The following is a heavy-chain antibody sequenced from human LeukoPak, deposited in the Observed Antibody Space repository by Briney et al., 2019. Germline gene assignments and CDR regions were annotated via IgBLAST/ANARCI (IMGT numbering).Heavy chain of an antibody. CDR2: ISSSMISI. D-gene: IGHD3-9*01. CDR3: ARLHDVLTGYLDH. J-gene: IGHJ4*02. CDR1: GFTFRRYT. V-gene: IGHV3-21*01. Sequence: GGSLRLSCAPSGFTFRRYTMTWVRQAPGQGLEWVSSISSSMISIDYADSVKDRFTISRDNARNLLYLQMNSLRAEDTAIYYCARLHDVLTGYLDHWGQGTLVTVSS.